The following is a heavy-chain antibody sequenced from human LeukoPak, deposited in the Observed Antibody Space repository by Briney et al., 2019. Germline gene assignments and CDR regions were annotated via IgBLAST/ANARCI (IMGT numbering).Heavy chain of an antibody. CDR3: AKVHYGSESYYNGAFDI. CDR2: ISWNSGSI. Sequence: GRSLRLSCAASGFTFHDYAMHWVRQAPGKGLEWVSGISWNSGSIGYADSVKGRFTISRDNAKNSLYLQMNSLSAEDMALYYCAKVHYGSESYYNGAFDIWGQGTMVTVSS. D-gene: IGHD3-10*01. J-gene: IGHJ3*02. V-gene: IGHV3-9*03. CDR1: GFTFHDYA.